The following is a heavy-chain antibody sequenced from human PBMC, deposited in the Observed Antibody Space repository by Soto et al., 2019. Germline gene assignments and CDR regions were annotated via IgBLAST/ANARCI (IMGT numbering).Heavy chain of an antibody. CDR2: IIPIFGTA. Sequence: QVQLVQSGAEVKKPGSSVKVSCKASGGTFSSYAISWVRQAPGQGLEWMGGIIPIFGTANYAQKFQGRVTITADESTSTADMELSSLRSEDTAVYYCARGRVVAGTLRRGYFQHWGQGTLVTVSS. D-gene: IGHD6-19*01. J-gene: IGHJ1*01. CDR3: ARGRVVAGTLRRGYFQH. CDR1: GGTFSSYA. V-gene: IGHV1-69*01.